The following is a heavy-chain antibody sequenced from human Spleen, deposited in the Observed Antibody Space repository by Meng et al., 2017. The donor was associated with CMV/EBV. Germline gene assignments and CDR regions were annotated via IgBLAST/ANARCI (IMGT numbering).Heavy chain of an antibody. CDR2: IRSKAYGGTT. D-gene: IGHD3-3*01. CDR1: GFTFGDYA. Sequence: GESLKISCTASGFTFGDYAMNWVRQAPGKGLEWVGFIRSKAYGGTTEYAASVKGRFTISRDDSKSIAYLQMNSLQTEDTAVYYCTRDSPHITIFGLLIIRGGFDIWGQGTMVTVSS. V-gene: IGHV3-49*04. CDR3: TRDSPHITIFGLLIIRGGFDI. J-gene: IGHJ3*02.